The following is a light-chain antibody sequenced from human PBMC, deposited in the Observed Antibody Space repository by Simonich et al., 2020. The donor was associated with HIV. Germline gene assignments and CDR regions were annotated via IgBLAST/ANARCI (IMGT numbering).Light chain of an antibody. CDR3: QQRSKWPPFT. V-gene: IGKV3-11*01. Sequence: EIVLTQSPATLSLSPGDRATLSCRASQSVSTYLAWYQQKPGQAPRLLINDASSRATGIPARFSGSGSGTDFTLTISSLEPEDFAVYYCQQRSKWPPFTFGPGTKVDIK. J-gene: IGKJ3*01. CDR2: DAS. CDR1: QSVSTY.